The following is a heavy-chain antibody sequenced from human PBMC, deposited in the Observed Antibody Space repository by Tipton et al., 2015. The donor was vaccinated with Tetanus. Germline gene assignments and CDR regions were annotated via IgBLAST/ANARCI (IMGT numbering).Heavy chain of an antibody. Sequence: TLSLTCTVSGGSISSNYWSWIRQPAGKGLEWIGRIYTSGSTNYKPSLKSRVTMSLDTSKNQFSLKLSSVTAADTAGYYCARVRGGATTALGYWGQGTLVSVSS. CDR2: IYTSGST. CDR1: GGSISSNY. J-gene: IGHJ4*02. V-gene: IGHV4-4*07. D-gene: IGHD5-12*01. CDR3: ARVRGGATTALGY.